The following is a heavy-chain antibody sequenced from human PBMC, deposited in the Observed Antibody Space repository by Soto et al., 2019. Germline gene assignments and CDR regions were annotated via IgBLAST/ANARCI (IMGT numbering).Heavy chain of an antibody. CDR2: IYYSGST. V-gene: IGHV4-31*03. CDR3: AREGSGARYYYGMDV. J-gene: IGHJ6*02. D-gene: IGHD6-6*01. Sequence: SETLSLTCTVSGGSISSGGYYWSWIRQHPGKGLEWIGYIYYSGSTYYNPSLKSRVTISVDTSKNQFSLKLCSVTAADTAVYYCAREGSGARYYYGMDVWGQGTTVTVSS. CDR1: GGSISSGGYY.